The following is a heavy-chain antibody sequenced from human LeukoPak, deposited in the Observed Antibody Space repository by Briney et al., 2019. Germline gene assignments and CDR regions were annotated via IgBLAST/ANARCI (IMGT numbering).Heavy chain of an antibody. D-gene: IGHD3-10*01. CDR2: ISSSSKYI. CDR3: AKGTITMVRGVIYY. V-gene: IGHV3-21*04. J-gene: IGHJ4*02. CDR1: EFTFSSYN. Sequence: GGSLRLSCAASEFTFSSYNMNWVRQAPGKGLEWVSSISSSSKYIYYADSVKGRFTISRDNAKNSLYLQMNSLRAEDTAVYYCAKGTITMVRGVIYYWGQGTLVTVSS.